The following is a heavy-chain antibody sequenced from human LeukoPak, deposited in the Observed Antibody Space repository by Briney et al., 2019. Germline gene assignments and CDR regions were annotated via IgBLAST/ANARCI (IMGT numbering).Heavy chain of an antibody. CDR2: ISGSGGST. D-gene: IGHD3-16*01. CDR3: AKARGSYGYIGPVDY. J-gene: IGHJ4*02. CDR1: GFTFSSYA. V-gene: IGHV3-23*01. Sequence: GGSLRLSCAASGFTFSSYAMSWVRQAPGKGLEWVSAISGSGGSTYYADSVKGRFTISRDNADNSLYLQMNSLRAEDTALYYCAKARGSYGYIGPVDYWGQGTLVTVSS.